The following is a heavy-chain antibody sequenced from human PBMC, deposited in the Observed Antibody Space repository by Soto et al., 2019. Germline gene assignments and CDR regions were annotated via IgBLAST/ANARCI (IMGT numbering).Heavy chain of an antibody. J-gene: IGHJ4*02. CDR2: ISGSGGST. V-gene: IGHV3-23*01. CDR3: APLAGTPDFDY. Sequence: GGSLRLSCAASGFTFSTYAMSWVRQAPGKGLEWVSGISGSGGSTNYADSVKGRFTISGDNSKNTLYLQMNSLRAEDTAVYYCAPLAGTPDFDYWGQGTLVTVSS. D-gene: IGHD6-19*01. CDR1: GFTFSTYA.